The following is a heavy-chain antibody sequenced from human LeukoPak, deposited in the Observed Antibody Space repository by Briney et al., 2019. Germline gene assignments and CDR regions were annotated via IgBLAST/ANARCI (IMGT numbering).Heavy chain of an antibody. J-gene: IGHJ3*02. CDR3: ARPCLIHYGGHPEDAFDI. CDR1: GGSISSITYY. D-gene: IGHD4-23*01. CDR2: IIYSGST. Sequence: SEALSLTCIVSGGSISSITYYWGWIRQPPGKGLEWIGSIIYSGSTYYNPSLKSRVTISVDTSKNQFSLKLSSVTAADTAVYHCARPCLIHYGGHPEDAFDIWGQGTMVTVSS. V-gene: IGHV4-39*01.